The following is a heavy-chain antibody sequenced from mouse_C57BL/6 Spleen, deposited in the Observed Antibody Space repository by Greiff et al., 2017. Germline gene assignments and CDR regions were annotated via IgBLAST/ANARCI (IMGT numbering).Heavy chain of an antibody. Sequence: VKLQQPGAELVKPGASVKLSCTASGYTFTSYSMHWVKQRPGQGLEWIGMIHPNSGSTNYTEKFKSQATLTVDKSSSTAYMQISSLTSEDAAVYYGARYCCEGSYGYFDVWGTGTTVTVSS. CDR1: GYTFTSYS. CDR2: IHPNSGST. CDR3: ARYCCEGSYGYFDV. V-gene: IGHV1-64*01. J-gene: IGHJ1*03.